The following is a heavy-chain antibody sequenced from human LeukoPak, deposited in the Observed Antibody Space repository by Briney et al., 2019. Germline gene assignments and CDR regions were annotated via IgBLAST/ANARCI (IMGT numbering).Heavy chain of an antibody. CDR1: GFTVSDNY. CDR2: IYSGGST. Sequence: GGSLRLSCAASGFTVSDNYMNWVRQAPGKGLEWVSAIYSGGSTYYADSVKGRFAISRDNAKNSLYLQMNSLRAEDTAVYYCASDPVVAATGGGDYWGQGTLVTVSS. CDR3: ASDPVVAATGGGDY. J-gene: IGHJ4*02. D-gene: IGHD2-15*01. V-gene: IGHV3-53*01.